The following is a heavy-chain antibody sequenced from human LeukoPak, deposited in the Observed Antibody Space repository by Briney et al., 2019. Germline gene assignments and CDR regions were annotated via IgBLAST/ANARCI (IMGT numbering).Heavy chain of an antibody. J-gene: IGHJ4*02. CDR1: GVSISSYY. CDR2: IYYTGDT. Sequence: SETLSLTCSVSGVSISSYYWNWIRQAPGKGLEWIGYIYYTGDTKFNPSLKSRVTISLDTSKNQFSLKLTSVTAADTAVYYCTRHPRIIAGNPYFDDWGQGTVVTVSS. CDR3: TRHPRIIAGNPYFDD. D-gene: IGHD6-13*01. V-gene: IGHV4-59*08.